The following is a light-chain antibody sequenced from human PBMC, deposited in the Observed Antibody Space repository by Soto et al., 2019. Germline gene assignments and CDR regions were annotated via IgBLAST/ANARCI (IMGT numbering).Light chain of an antibody. V-gene: IGKV3-15*01. CDR2: AAS. J-gene: IGKJ2*01. Sequence: EIVMTQSPATLSLSPGERATLSCRASQSVNINLAWYQQRPGQAPRVLIYAASTRATGVAYMFSGSGSGTEFTLTISSLQPDDFAVHYFHQYSSWPYTFGKGTKVERK. CDR3: HQYSSWPYT. CDR1: QSVNIN.